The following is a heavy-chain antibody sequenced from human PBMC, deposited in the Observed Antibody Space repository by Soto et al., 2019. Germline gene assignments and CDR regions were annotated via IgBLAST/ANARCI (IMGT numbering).Heavy chain of an antibody. V-gene: IGHV3-23*01. CDR1: GFTFSTYA. CDR2: IGDSEGETT. J-gene: IGHJ5*01. D-gene: IGHD2-15*01. Sequence: EVQLLESGGGLVQPGGSLRLSCAASGFTFSTYAMTWVRQAPGKGPEWVSRIGDSEGETTHYADSVKGRFTISRDDAKNTRYLQMKSLRVEDTAIYYCAKGYCGGGRCYDLDNWFDSWGQGTRVTVSP. CDR3: AKGYCGGGRCYDLDNWFDS.